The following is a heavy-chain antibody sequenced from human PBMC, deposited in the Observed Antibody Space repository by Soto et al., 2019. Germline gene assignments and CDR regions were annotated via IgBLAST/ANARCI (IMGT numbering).Heavy chain of an antibody. J-gene: IGHJ4*02. CDR1: GFTFSSYE. Sequence: GGSLRLSCAASGFTFSSYEMNWVRQAPGKGLEWVSYISSSGSTIYYADSVKGRFTISRDNAKNSLYLQMNSLRAEDTAVYYCARGRSARSGSYYGYYFDYWGQGTLVTVSS. V-gene: IGHV3-48*03. CDR2: ISSSGSTI. D-gene: IGHD1-26*01. CDR3: ARGRSARSGSYYGYYFDY.